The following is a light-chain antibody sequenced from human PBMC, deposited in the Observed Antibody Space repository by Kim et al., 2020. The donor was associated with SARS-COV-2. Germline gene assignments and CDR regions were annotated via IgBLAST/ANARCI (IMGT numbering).Light chain of an antibody. J-gene: IGKJ1*01. CDR2: DAS. V-gene: IGKV3-11*01. CDR3: QQHNNWPRT. Sequence: VSPGERATLSCRASQSVSSHVAWYQHKSGQAPRLLIYDASTRATGIPARFSGSGSGTDFTLTIRSLEPEDFAVYYCQQHNNWPRTFGEGTKVDIK. CDR1: QSVSSH.